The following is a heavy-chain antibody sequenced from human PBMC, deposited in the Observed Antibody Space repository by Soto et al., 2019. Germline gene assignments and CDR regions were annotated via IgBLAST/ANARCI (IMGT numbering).Heavy chain of an antibody. CDR2: IFPGDSDT. CDR3: AIHDYKNPKLKYYFYYGLDV. D-gene: IGHD4-17*01. CDR1: GYKFSAYW. Sequence: GESLKISCQASGYKFSAYWIGWVRQMPGKGPEWMGVIFPGDSDTRYRPSFQGQVTISADKSTSTVYLQWSSLKASDTAIYYCAIHDYKNPKLKYYFYYGLDVWGQGTTVTVSS. V-gene: IGHV5-51*01. J-gene: IGHJ6*02.